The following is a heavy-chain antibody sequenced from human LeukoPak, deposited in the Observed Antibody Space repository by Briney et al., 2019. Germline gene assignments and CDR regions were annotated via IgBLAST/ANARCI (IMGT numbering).Heavy chain of an antibody. Sequence: ASVKVSCKASGYTFTSYYMHWVRQAPGQGLEWMGIINPSGGSTSYAQKFQGRVTMTRDTSTSTVYMELSSLRSEDTAVYYCARAQGWELLMGGSYYFDYWGQGTLVTVSS. D-gene: IGHD1-26*01. J-gene: IGHJ4*02. CDR1: GYTFTSYY. V-gene: IGHV1-46*01. CDR3: ARAQGWELLMGGSYYFDY. CDR2: INPSGGST.